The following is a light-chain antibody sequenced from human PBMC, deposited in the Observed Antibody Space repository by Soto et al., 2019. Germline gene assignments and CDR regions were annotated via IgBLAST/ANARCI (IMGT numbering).Light chain of an antibody. V-gene: IGLV2-14*01. CDR3: SEYKAKSTLV. CDR2: EVR. J-gene: IGLJ3*02. Sequence: QPALTHPASVSVSAGHSITLSFSGAMRDAGAYSLVSWYQHHLGTAPKLIIYEVRNRPSGISSRFSRSRSRSTASVTDFALQPDNEGDYYCSEYKAKSTLVFGGGTK. CDR1: MRDAGAYSL.